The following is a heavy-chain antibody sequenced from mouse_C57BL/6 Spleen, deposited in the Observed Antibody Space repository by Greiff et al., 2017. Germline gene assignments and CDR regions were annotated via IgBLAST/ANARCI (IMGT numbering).Heavy chain of an antibody. CDR2: IYPGSGNT. V-gene: IGHV1-66*01. CDR3: ARSYSSPYWYFDV. D-gene: IGHD1-1*01. Sequence: QVHVKQSGPELVKPGASVKISCKASGYSFTSYYIHWVKQRPGQGLEWIGWIYPGSGNTKYNEKFKGKATLTADTSSSTAYMQLSSLTSEDSAVYYCARSYSSPYWYFDVWGTGTTVTVSS. CDR1: GYSFTSYY. J-gene: IGHJ1*03.